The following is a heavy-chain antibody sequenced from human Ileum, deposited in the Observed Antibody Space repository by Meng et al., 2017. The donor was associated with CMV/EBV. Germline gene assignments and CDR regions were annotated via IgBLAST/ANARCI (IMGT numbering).Heavy chain of an antibody. CDR3: ARDRASRSYGMDV. CDR2: ISSSGSFT. J-gene: IGHJ6*02. Sequence: GESLKISCAGSGFTFNNYAVTWVRQAPGKGLEWVSSISSSGSFTYYADSVKGRFTISRDNAKNSLYVQMNSLRVEDTAVYYCARDRASRSYGMDVWGQGNTV. CDR1: GFTFNNYA. D-gene: IGHD3-10*01. V-gene: IGHV3-21*06.